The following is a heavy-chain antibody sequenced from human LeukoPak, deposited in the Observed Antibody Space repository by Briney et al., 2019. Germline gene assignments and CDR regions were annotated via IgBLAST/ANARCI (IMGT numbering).Heavy chain of an antibody. CDR3: ARTGYDSSGYRDY. D-gene: IGHD3-22*01. CDR2: IYYSGST. V-gene: IGHV4-61*08. Sequence: PSETLSLTCTVSGGSISSGGYYWSWIRQHPGKGLEWIGYIYYSGSTNYNPSLKSRVTISVDTSKNQFSLKLSSVTAADTAVYYCARTGYDSSGYRDYWGQGTLVTVSS. CDR1: GGSISSGGYY. J-gene: IGHJ4*02.